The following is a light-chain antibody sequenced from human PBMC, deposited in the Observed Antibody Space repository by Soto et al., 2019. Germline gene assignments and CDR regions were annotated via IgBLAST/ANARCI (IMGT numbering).Light chain of an antibody. CDR2: DTS. Sequence: EIVLTQSPATLSLSPGERATLSCRASQSISGYLAWYQQKPDQAPRLLIFDTSNRAPGIPARFTGSGSGAYFTLTITTLEPEDFAFYYCQQRSNPTWTFGQGTKVEI. CDR1: QSISGY. J-gene: IGKJ1*01. V-gene: IGKV3-11*01. CDR3: QQRSNPTWT.